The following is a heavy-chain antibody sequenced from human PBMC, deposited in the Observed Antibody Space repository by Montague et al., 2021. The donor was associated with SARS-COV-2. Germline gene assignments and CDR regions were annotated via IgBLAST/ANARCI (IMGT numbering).Heavy chain of an antibody. V-gene: IGHV4-4*09. Sequence: SETLSLTCSVSGGSLRHSYWTWIRQAPERGLEWIGYIYHTGTTKYNPALQSRLTISVDTAKNQFFLSLTSVTAADTADYYCARVSSTALRGVIKTSGYYALDVWGPGTTVRVSS. CDR1: GGSLRHSY. CDR3: ARVSSTALRGVIKTSGYYALDV. J-gene: IGHJ6*02. D-gene: IGHD3-10*01. CDR2: IYHTGTT.